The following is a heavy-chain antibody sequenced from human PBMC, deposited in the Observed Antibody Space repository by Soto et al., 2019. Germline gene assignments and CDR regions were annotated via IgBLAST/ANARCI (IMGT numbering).Heavy chain of an antibody. J-gene: IGHJ6*02. Sequence: GASVKFSSDASRYTFTNFYIHWLRQAPGQGLEWMGIINPSGGSTTYPQKFQGRVTMTRDTSTSTVHMELITLRSEDTAVYYCARSQVGRPLDVWGPGTTVTVSS. CDR3: ARSQVGRPLDV. D-gene: IGHD1-26*01. V-gene: IGHV1-46*01. CDR1: RYTFTNFY. CDR2: INPSGGST.